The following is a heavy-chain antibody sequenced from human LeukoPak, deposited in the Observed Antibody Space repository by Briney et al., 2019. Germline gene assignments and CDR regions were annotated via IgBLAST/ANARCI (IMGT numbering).Heavy chain of an antibody. CDR2: INHSGST. CDR1: GFTVSSNY. J-gene: IGHJ5*02. Sequence: GSLRLSCAASGFTVSSNYMSWIRQPPGKGLEWIGEINHSGSTNYNPSLKSRVTISVDTSKNQFSLKLSSVTAADTAVYYCARGEGVWGGSSWPKNWFDPWGQGTLVTVSS. CDR3: ARGEGVWGGSSWPKNWFDP. V-gene: IGHV4-34*01. D-gene: IGHD6-13*01.